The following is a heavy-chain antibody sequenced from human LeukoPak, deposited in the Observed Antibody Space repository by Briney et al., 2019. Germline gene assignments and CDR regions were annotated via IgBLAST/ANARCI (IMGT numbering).Heavy chain of an antibody. CDR3: AKDHSGYSYGYSNYFDY. J-gene: IGHJ4*02. CDR1: GFTFSSYG. CDR2: VHFDGSNK. D-gene: IGHD5-18*01. V-gene: IGHV3-30*02. Sequence: GGSLRLSCAASGFTFSSYGMHWVRQAPGKGLGWVAFVHFDGSNKYYEDSVKGRFTISRDNSKNTLYLQMNSLRAEDTAVYYCAKDHSGYSYGYSNYFDYWGQGTLVTVSS.